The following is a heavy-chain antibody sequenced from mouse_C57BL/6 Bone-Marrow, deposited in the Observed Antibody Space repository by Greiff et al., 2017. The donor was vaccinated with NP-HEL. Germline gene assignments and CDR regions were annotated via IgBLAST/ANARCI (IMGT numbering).Heavy chain of an antibody. CDR3: AREGYGSSYPFAY. D-gene: IGHD1-1*01. Sequence: QVQLQQPGAELVMPGASVKLSCKASGYTFTSYWMHWVKQRPGQGLEWIGEIDPSDSYTNYNQKFKGKSTLTVDKSSSTAYMQLSSLTSEDSAVYYCAREGYGSSYPFAYWGQGTLVTVS. J-gene: IGHJ3*01. V-gene: IGHV1-69*01. CDR1: GYTFTSYW. CDR2: IDPSDSYT.